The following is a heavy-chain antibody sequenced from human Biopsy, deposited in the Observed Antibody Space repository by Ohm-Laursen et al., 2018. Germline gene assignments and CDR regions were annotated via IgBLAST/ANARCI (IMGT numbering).Heavy chain of an antibody. D-gene: IGHD3-22*01. V-gene: IGHV3-9*01. CDR3: VKATASYDSRGYYYDY. J-gene: IGHJ4*02. Sequence: SLGLSCTASGFTFEDYAMHWVRQVPGKGLEWVSGISWSSAHIDYADSVKGRFTISRDNAKKSLYLQMNSLRAEDTALYYCVKATASYDSRGYYYDYWGQGTLVTFSS. CDR1: GFTFEDYA. CDR2: ISWSSAHI.